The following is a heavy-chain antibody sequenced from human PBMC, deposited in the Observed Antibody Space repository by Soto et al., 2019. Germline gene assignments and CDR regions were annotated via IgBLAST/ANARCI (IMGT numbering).Heavy chain of an antibody. CDR1: GGSISSYY. CDR3: ARFSAWWGFDP. J-gene: IGHJ5*02. D-gene: IGHD2-21*01. Sequence: SETLSLTCTVSGGSISSYYWSWIRQPPGKGLEWIGYIYYSGSTNYNPSLKSRVTISVDTSKNQFSLKLSSVTAADTAVYYCARFSAWWGFDPWGEGTLVTVSS. V-gene: IGHV4-59*12. CDR2: IYYSGST.